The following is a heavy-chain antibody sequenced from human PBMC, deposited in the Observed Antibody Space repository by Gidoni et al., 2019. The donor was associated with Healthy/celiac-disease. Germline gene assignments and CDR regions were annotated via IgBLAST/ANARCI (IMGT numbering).Heavy chain of an antibody. CDR1: GYTLTELS. J-gene: IGHJ6*02. CDR3: ATQYYYGSGSGHRYYYYGMDV. Sequence: QVQLVQSGAEVKKPGASVKVSCKVSGYTLTELSMHWVRQAPGKGLEWMGGFDPEDGETIYEQKFQGRVTMTEDTSTDTAYMELSSLRSEDTAVYYCATQYYYGSGSGHRYYYYGMDVWGQGTTVTVSS. D-gene: IGHD3-10*01. CDR2: FDPEDGET. V-gene: IGHV1-24*01.